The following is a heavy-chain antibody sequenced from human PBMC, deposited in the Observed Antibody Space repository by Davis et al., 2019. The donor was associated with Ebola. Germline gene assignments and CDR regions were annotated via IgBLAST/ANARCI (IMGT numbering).Heavy chain of an antibody. J-gene: IGHJ4*02. CDR1: GYFISSGYY. Sequence: PGGSLRLSCDVSGYFISSGYYWGWIRQPPGRGLEWVGTIYHSGSVYYNPPLKSRVTISVDTSKNRFSLNLTSVTAVDTAVYYCARESRRVSGFDTWGRGIMVTVSS. CDR3: ARESRRVSGFDT. CDR2: IYHSGSV. D-gene: IGHD6-19*01. V-gene: IGHV4-38-2*02.